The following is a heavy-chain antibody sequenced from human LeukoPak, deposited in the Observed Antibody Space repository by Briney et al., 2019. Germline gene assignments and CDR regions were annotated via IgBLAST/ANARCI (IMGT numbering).Heavy chain of an antibody. Sequence: KSGGSLRLSCAASGFPFSSYSMNWVRQAPGKGLEWVSSISSGTSFIYYADSVKGRFTISSDKAKNSLYLQMNSLRAEDTAVYYCARGTTALMDVWGKGTTVTVSS. V-gene: IGHV3-21*01. CDR1: GFPFSSYS. J-gene: IGHJ6*03. D-gene: IGHD2-21*02. CDR2: ISSGTSFI. CDR3: ARGTTALMDV.